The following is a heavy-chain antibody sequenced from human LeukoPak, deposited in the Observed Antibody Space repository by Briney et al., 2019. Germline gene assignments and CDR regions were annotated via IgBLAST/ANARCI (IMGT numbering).Heavy chain of an antibody. Sequence: GGSLRLSCAASGFTFSTAWMHWVRQAPGKGLVWVSRIYSDGSDTTYADSVKGRFTISRDNAKNTVYLQMNSLRVEDTAVYYCATDSGHSFYYWGQGTMVTVSS. CDR3: ATDSGHSFYY. CDR2: IYSDGSDT. V-gene: IGHV3-74*01. D-gene: IGHD3-10*01. CDR1: GFTFSTAW. J-gene: IGHJ3*01.